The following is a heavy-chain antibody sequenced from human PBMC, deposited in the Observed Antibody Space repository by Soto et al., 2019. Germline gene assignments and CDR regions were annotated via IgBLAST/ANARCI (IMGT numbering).Heavy chain of an antibody. Sequence: ASVKVSCKASGYTFTRYTMNWVRQAPGQRLEWMGWVNPDNGNTKSSQKFQDRVIITRDASASTAYMDLSSLRSEDTAVYYCARGIATGQLDPWGQGTLITVSS. V-gene: IGHV1-3*01. CDR3: ARGIATGQLDP. J-gene: IGHJ5*02. D-gene: IGHD2-15*01. CDR1: GYTFTRYT. CDR2: VNPDNGNT.